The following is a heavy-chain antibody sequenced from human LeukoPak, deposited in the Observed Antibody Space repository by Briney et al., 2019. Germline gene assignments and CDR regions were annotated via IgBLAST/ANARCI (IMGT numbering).Heavy chain of an antibody. CDR1: GASITTYF. CDR3: AREYSTSREGDYFDY. V-gene: IGHV4-59*01. J-gene: IGHJ4*02. D-gene: IGHD6-6*01. Sequence: SETLSLTCTVSGASITTYFWTWIRQPPGKGLEWIGYIYHSGRTNYNPSLKSRVTISLDTSRNQFSLRLSSVTAADAAVYFCAREYSTSREGDYFDYWGQGSLVTVSS. CDR2: IYHSGRT.